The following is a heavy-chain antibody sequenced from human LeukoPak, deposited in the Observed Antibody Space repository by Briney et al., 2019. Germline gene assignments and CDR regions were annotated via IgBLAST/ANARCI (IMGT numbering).Heavy chain of an antibody. D-gene: IGHD1-26*01. CDR3: AREPRDYSGGWFDP. V-gene: IGHV3-30-3*01. Sequence: GGPLRLSCAASGFTFSGHAIHWVRQAPGKGLEWVAAISYDGSDKYYSESVKGRSTISRDNSNNMVYLLMDNLGAEDTAVYFCAREPRDYSGGWFDPWGQGTLVTVSS. CDR2: ISYDGSDK. J-gene: IGHJ5*02. CDR1: GFTFSGHA.